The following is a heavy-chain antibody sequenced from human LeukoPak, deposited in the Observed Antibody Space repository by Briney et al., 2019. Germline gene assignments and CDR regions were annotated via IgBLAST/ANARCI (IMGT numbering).Heavy chain of an antibody. D-gene: IGHD2-8*01. J-gene: IGHJ3*02. CDR3: AKDRRYSTPAEAFDI. Sequence: GGSLRLSCAASGFTFDDYTMHWVRQPPGKGLEWVSAISGSGGSTYYADSVKGRFTISRDNSKNTLYLQMNSLRAEDTAVYYCAKDRRYSTPAEAFDIWGQGTMVTVSS. CDR1: GFTFDDYT. V-gene: IGHV3-23*01. CDR2: ISGSGGST.